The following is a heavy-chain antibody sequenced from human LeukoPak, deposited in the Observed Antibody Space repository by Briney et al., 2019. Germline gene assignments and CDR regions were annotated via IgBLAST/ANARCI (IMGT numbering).Heavy chain of an antibody. J-gene: IGHJ4*02. CDR2: IRYDGSNK. V-gene: IGHV3-30*02. CDR3: AKDTVSRTIFGVVTPSYFDH. D-gene: IGHD3-3*01. Sequence: GGSLRLSCAASGFTFSSYGMHWVRQAPGKGLEWVAFIRYDGSNKYYADSVKGRFTISRDNSKNTLYLQMNSLRAEDTAVYYCAKDTVSRTIFGVVTPSYFDHWGQGTLVTVSS. CDR1: GFTFSSYG.